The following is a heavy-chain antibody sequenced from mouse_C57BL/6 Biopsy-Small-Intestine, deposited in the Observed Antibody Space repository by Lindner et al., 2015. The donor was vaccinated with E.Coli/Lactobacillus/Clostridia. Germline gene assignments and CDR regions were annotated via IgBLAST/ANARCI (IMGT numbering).Heavy chain of an antibody. J-gene: IGHJ4*01. CDR2: INSGSGGT. CDR1: GYACTNYL. V-gene: IGHV1-54*01. CDR3: ARDRSGGYYAMDY. D-gene: IGHD1-3*01. Sequence: VQLQESGAELVRPGTSVKVSCKASGYACTNYLIEWVKQRPGQGLEWTGVINSGSGGTNYNEKFKGKATLTADKSSSTAYMQLSSLTSEDSAVYFCARDRSGGYYAMDYWGQGTSVTVSS.